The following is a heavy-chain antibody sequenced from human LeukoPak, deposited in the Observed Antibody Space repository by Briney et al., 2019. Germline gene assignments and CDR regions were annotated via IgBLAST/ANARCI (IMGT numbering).Heavy chain of an antibody. CDR3: ARVYFYDSSGYLGPFDH. V-gene: IGHV3-7*03. D-gene: IGHD3-22*01. Sequence: GGSLRLSCAASGFTFSSYWMSWVRQAPGKGLEWVANIKQDGSEKYYVDSVKGRFTISRDNAKNSLYLQMNSLRAEDTAVYYCARVYFYDSSGYLGPFDHWGQGTLVTVSS. CDR1: GFTFSSYW. CDR2: IKQDGSEK. J-gene: IGHJ4*02.